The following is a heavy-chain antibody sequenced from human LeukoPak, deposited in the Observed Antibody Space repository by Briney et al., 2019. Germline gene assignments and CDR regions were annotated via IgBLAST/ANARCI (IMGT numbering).Heavy chain of an antibody. CDR3: ARVYYGSGTYEPSHFDY. V-gene: IGHV4-30-4*01. CDR2: IYYSGST. Sequence: PSETLSLTCTVSGGSISSGDYYWSWIRQPPGKGLEWIGYIYYSGSTYYNPFLKSRVTISVDTSKNQFSLKLSSVTAADTAVYYCARVYYGSGTYEPSHFDYWGQGTLVTVSS. D-gene: IGHD3-10*01. J-gene: IGHJ4*02. CDR1: GGSISSGDYY.